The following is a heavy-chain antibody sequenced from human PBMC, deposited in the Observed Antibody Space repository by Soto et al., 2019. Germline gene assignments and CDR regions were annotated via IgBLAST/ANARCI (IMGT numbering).Heavy chain of an antibody. CDR1: GGTFSDYA. CDR3: AIAISLDPWPYFDY. J-gene: IGHJ4*02. Sequence: SVKVSCKASGGTFSDYAISWIRLAPGQGLEWMGGIIPIFGTTNYEQKFQGRVTITADKSTSTAYMDLSSLRSEDTAVYYCAIAISLDPWPYFDYWGQGTLVTVSS. CDR2: IIPIFGTT. V-gene: IGHV1-69*06.